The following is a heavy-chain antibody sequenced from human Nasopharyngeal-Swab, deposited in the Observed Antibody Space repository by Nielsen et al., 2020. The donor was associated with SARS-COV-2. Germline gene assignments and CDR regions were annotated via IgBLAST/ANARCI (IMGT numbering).Heavy chain of an antibody. CDR3: AKLGSNYYDSSGRDFDY. J-gene: IGHJ4*02. CDR1: GFTFDDYA. V-gene: IGHV3-9*01. Sequence: SLRLSCAASGFTFDDYAMHWVRQAPGKGLEWVSGISWNSGSIGYADSVKGRFTISRDNAKNSLYLQMNSLRAEDTALYYCAKLGSNYYDSSGRDFDYWGQGTLVTVSS. CDR2: ISWNSGSI. D-gene: IGHD3-22*01.